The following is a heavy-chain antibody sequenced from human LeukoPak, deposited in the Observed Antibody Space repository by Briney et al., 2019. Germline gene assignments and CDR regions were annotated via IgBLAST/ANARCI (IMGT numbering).Heavy chain of an antibody. J-gene: IGHJ4*02. V-gene: IGHV3-7*01. CDR3: ARGVLDY. Sequence: PGGSPRLSCTASGFTFSTYWMSWVRQAPGKGLEWVAKINDDGSDKYYATSAKGRFTISRDNAKNSLFLQMNSLRAEDTAIYYCARGVLDYWGQGTLVTVSS. CDR1: GFTFSTYW. D-gene: IGHD2-2*01. CDR2: INDDGSDK.